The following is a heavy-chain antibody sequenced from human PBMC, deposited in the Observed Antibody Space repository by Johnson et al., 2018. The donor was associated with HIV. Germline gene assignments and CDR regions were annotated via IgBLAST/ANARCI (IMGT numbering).Heavy chain of an antibody. J-gene: IGHJ3*02. V-gene: IGHV3-48*04. D-gene: IGHD1-26*01. CDR3: ARDRGYLDAFDI. CDR2: ISSSGSTI. Sequence: VRLVESGGGLVQPGGSLRLSCAASGFTFSSYWMSWVRQAPGKGLEWVSYISSSGSTIYSADSVKGRFTISRDNAKNSLYLQMNSLRAEDTAVFYCARDRGYLDAFDIWGQGTMITVSS. CDR1: GFTFSSYW.